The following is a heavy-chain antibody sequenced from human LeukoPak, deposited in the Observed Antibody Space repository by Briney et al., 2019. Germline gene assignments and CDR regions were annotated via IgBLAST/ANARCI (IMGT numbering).Heavy chain of an antibody. D-gene: IGHD5-24*01. Sequence: SETLSLTCTVSGGSISSYYWSWIRQPPGKGLEWIGYIYYSGSTNYNPSLKSRVTISVDTSKNQFSLKLSPVTAADTAVYYCARARGRWLQLDYWGQGTLVTVSS. J-gene: IGHJ4*02. V-gene: IGHV4-59*01. CDR2: IYYSGST. CDR1: GGSISSYY. CDR3: ARARGRWLQLDY.